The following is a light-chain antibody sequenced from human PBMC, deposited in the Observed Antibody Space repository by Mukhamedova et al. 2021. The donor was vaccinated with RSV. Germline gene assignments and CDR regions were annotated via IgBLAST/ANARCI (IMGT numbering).Light chain of an antibody. CDR3: QAWDSSTADGV. CDR1: KLGDKY. Sequence: GDKLGDKYACWYQQKPGQSPVLVIYQDSKRPSGIPERFSGSNSGNTATLTISGTQAMDEADYYCQAWDSSTADGVFGGGTKLTVL. J-gene: IGLJ2*01. V-gene: IGLV3-1*01. CDR2: QDS.